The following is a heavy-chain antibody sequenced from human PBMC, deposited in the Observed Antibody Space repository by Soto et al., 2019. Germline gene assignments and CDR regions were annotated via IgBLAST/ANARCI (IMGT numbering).Heavy chain of an antibody. J-gene: IGHJ4*02. CDR1: GFTFSSYW. D-gene: IGHD3-10*01. V-gene: IGHV3-74*01. CDR2: IYEYGNTI. CDR3: TRDIGGKGAY. Sequence: EVQLVESGGGLVQPGGSLILSCAASGFTFSSYWMHWVRQVPGKGLLWVSRIYEYGNTINYADSVKGRFTISRDNARNTLYLEMKSLRAEDTALYYCTRDIGGKGAYWGPGTLVTVSS.